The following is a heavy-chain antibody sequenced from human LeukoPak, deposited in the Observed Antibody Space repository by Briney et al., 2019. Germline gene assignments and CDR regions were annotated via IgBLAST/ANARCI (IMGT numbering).Heavy chain of an antibody. CDR2: IYHSGST. CDR1: GGSISSYY. Sequence: SETLSLTCTVSGGSISSYYWGWIRQPPGKGLEWIGSIYHSGSTYYNPSLKSRVTISVDTSKNQFSLKLTSVTAADTAVYYCASLFYGSGSYSNFDYWGQGTLVTVSS. D-gene: IGHD3-10*01. V-gene: IGHV4-38-2*02. J-gene: IGHJ4*02. CDR3: ASLFYGSGSYSNFDY.